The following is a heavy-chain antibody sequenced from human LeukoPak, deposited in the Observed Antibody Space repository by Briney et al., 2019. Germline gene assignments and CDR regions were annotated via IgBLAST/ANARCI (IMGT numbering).Heavy chain of an antibody. D-gene: IGHD6-13*01. CDR2: ISYHGSHK. V-gene: IGHV3-30-3*01. CDR3: ARGVTRYSSHWFDP. CDR1: GLTVSSNY. J-gene: IGHJ5*02. Sequence: GGSLRLSCAASGLTVSSNYMSWVRQAPGKGLEWVAVISYHGSHKYYADSVKGRFTISRDNSKNTLYLQMNSLRAEDTAVYYCARGVTRYSSHWFDPWGQGTLVTVSS.